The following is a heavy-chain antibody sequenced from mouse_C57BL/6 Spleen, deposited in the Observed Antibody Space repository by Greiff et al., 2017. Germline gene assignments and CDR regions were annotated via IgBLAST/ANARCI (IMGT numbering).Heavy chain of an antibody. CDR1: GFTFSSYA. CDR2: ISDGGSYT. CDR3: ARATVVAPGFAY. V-gene: IGHV5-4*01. Sequence: EVQLVESGGGLVKPGGSLKLSCAASGFTFSSYAMSWVRQTPEKRLEWVATISDGGSYTYYPDNVKGRFTISRDNAKNNLYLQMSHLKSEDTAMYDCARATVVAPGFAYWGQGTLVTVSA. J-gene: IGHJ3*01. D-gene: IGHD1-1*01.